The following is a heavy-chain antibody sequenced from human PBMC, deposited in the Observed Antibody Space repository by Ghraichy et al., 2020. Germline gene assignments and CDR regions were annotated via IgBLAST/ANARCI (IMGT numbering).Heavy chain of an antibody. Sequence: SETLSLTCTVSGGSISSYYWSWIRQPPGKGLEWIGYIYYSGSTNYNPSLKSRVTISVDTSKNQFSLKLCSVTAADTAVYYCARLGYDFWSGYWFDPWGQGTLVTVSS. J-gene: IGHJ5*02. CDR1: GGSISSYY. D-gene: IGHD3-3*01. CDR2: IYYSGST. V-gene: IGHV4-59*08. CDR3: ARLGYDFWSGYWFDP.